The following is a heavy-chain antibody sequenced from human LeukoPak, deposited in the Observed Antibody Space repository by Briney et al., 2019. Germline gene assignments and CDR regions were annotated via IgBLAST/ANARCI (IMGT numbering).Heavy chain of an antibody. CDR2: ISSDGSYK. CDR3: AKDLLGIAATGTNFDS. J-gene: IGHJ4*02. V-gene: IGHV3-30*18. Sequence: GRSLRLSCAASGFTFSSYGMHWVRQAPGKGVEWVSVISSDGSYKHYADSVKGRFTISRDNSKNTQYLQMNSLRAEDTAVYYCAKDLLGIAATGTNFDSWGQGTLVTVSS. D-gene: IGHD6-13*01. CDR1: GFTFSSYG.